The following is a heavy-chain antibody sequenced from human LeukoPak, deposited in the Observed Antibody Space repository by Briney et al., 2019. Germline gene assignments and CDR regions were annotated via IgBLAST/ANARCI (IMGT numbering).Heavy chain of an antibody. CDR2: INPNSGGT. CDR1: GYTFTGYY. CDR3: ARASKRGGDCYSFDY. J-gene: IGHJ4*02. Sequence: GASVKVSCKASGYTFTGYYMYWVRQAPGQGLEWMGWINPNSGGTNYAQKFQGRVTMTRDTSISTAYMELSRLRSDDTAVYYCARASKRGGDCYSFDYWGQGTLVTVSS. D-gene: IGHD2-21*02. V-gene: IGHV1-2*02.